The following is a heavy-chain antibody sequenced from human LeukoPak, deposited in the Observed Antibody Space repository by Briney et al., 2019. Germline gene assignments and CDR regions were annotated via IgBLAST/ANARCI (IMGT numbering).Heavy chain of an antibody. CDR1: GFTFRGFW. CDR2: IYRGTTT. V-gene: IGHV3-53*01. Sequence: GGSLRLSCAASGFTFRGFWMHWGRQAPGKGLEWVSVIYRGTTTDYADSVKGRFTISRDNSRNILYLQMNSLRAEDTALYYCARVADTHIFDYWGQGTLVTVSS. CDR3: ARVADTHIFDY. J-gene: IGHJ4*02. D-gene: IGHD2-21*01.